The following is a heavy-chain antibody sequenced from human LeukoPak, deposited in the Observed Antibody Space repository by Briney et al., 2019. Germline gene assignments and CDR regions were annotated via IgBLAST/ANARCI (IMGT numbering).Heavy chain of an antibody. CDR3: ARDVLHRIHYDSSAYYPGSSY. J-gene: IGHJ4*02. D-gene: IGHD3-22*01. CDR2: ISAYNAYT. CDR1: GYTFTSYG. Sequence: ASVKVSCKASGYTFTSYGISWVRQAPGQGLEWMGWISAYNAYTYYAQKLQGRVTMTTDTSTSTAYMELRSLRSDDTAVYYCARDVLHRIHYDSSAYYPGSSYWGQGTLVTVSS. V-gene: IGHV1-18*01.